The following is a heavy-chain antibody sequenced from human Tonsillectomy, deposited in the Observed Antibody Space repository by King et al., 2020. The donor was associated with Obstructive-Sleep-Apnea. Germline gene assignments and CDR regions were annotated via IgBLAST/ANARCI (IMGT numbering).Heavy chain of an antibody. Sequence: VQLVESGGGLVQPGRSLRLSCAASGITFSSYAMTWVRQAPGKGLEWVSVIGGRGASTYYADSVKGRFTISRDNSKNTLYLQMNSLRAEDTAVYYCAKGPAQQLVPNYFDYWGQGTLVTVSS. CDR2: IGGRGAST. J-gene: IGHJ4*02. V-gene: IGHV3-23*04. D-gene: IGHD6-13*01. CDR1: GITFSSYA. CDR3: AKGPAQQLVPNYFDY.